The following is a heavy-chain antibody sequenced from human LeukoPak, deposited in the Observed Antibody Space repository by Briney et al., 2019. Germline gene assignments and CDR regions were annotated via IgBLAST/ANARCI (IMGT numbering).Heavy chain of an antibody. CDR3: AKWVSPPAESTID. Sequence: PGGSLRLSCAVSGFTFSSYAMSWVRQAPGKGLEWVSAISGSGGSTYNADSVKGRFTISRDNSKNTLYLQMNSLRAEDTAVYYCAKWVSPPAESTIDWGQGTLVTVSS. J-gene: IGHJ4*02. D-gene: IGHD1-1*01. CDR1: GFTFSSYA. CDR2: ISGSGGST. V-gene: IGHV3-23*01.